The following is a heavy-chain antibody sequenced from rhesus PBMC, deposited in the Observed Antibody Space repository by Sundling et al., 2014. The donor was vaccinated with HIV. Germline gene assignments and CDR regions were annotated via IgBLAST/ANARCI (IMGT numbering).Heavy chain of an antibody. CDR1: GGSFSGYY. Sequence: QVQLQESGPGLVKPSETLSLTCAVSGGSFSGYYWGWIRQPPGKGLEWIGNIYGSSTSTNNNPSLKSRVTISKDTSKNQFSLKLSSVTAADTAVYYCASALFYWYFDLWGPGTPITISS. CDR2: IYGSSTST. J-gene: IGHJ2*01. V-gene: IGHV4-81*01. CDR3: ASALFYWYFDL.